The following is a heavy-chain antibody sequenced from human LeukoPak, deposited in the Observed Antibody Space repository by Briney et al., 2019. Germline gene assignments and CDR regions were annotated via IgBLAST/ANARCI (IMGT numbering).Heavy chain of an antibody. Sequence: GGSLRLSCAASGFTFSGSAMHWVRQASGKGLKWVGRIRSKANSYATAYAASVKGRFTISRDDSKNTAYLQMNSLKTEDTAVYYCTRSSSGYPLDYWGQGTLVTVSS. CDR1: GFTFSGSA. V-gene: IGHV3-73*01. CDR3: TRSSSGYPLDY. J-gene: IGHJ4*02. CDR2: IRSKANSYAT. D-gene: IGHD3-22*01.